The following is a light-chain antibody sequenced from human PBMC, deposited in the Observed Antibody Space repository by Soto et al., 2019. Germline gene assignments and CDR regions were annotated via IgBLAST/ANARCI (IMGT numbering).Light chain of an antibody. J-gene: IGLJ2*01. CDR2: LVGSGTF. CDR3: ETWDSNTWV. V-gene: IGLV4-60*02. CDR1: SGHSSYT. Sequence: QPVLTQSSSASASLGSSVKLTCTLSSGHSSYTIAWHQQQPEKAPRYLMKLVGSGTFDKGSGIPDRFSGSSSGADRYLTISNLQFEDEADYYCETWDSNTWVFGGGTKVTVL.